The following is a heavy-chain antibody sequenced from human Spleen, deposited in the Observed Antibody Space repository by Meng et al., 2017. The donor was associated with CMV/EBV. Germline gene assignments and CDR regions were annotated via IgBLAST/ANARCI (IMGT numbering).Heavy chain of an antibody. CDR1: GYIFTGNY. J-gene: IGHJ3*02. D-gene: IGHD5-24*01. Sequence: ASVKVSCKASGYIFTGNYMHWVRQAPGQGLEWIGWINPNSGATKFAQKFQGRVTLTRDTSISTAYMEVSSLRYDDTAVYYCARDWEMATNAFDIWGQGTKVTVSS. CDR3: ARDWEMATNAFDI. V-gene: IGHV1-2*02. CDR2: INPNSGAT.